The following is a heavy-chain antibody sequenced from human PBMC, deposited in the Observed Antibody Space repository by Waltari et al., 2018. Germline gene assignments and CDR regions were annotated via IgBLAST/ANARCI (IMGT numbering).Heavy chain of an antibody. Sequence: QAQLVQSGAEVREPGASVRVSCKASGYSFTAHYMHWVRQAPGQGPEWMGLMDSTIGGREDEPAFQGRVTMTRDTSISTVYMELFRLRVDDTAVYYCARDVGKYGDNWYFDVWGRGTLVVVSS. CDR3: ARDVGKYGDNWYFDV. CDR2: MDSTIGGR. J-gene: IGHJ2*01. V-gene: IGHV1-2*02. CDR1: GYSFTAHY. D-gene: IGHD4-17*01.